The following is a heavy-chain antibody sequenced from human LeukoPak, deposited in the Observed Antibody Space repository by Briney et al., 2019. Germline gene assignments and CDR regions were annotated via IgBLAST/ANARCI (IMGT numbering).Heavy chain of an antibody. J-gene: IGHJ3*02. CDR2: INHSGST. V-gene: IGHV4-34*01. CDR1: GGSFSGYY. Sequence: PSETLSLTCAVYGGSFSGYYWSWIRQPPGKGLEWIGEINHSGSTNYNPSLKSRVTISVDTSKNQFSLKLSSVTAADTAVYYCARGAPNYDILTGYYHDAFDIWGQGTMVTVSS. D-gene: IGHD3-9*01. CDR3: ARGAPNYDILTGYYHDAFDI.